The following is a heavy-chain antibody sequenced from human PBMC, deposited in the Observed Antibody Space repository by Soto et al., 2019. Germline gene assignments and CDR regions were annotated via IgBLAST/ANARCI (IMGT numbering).Heavy chain of an antibody. Sequence: SQTLSLTCAISGGSVSSNSAAWNWIRQSPSRGLEWLGRTYYRSKWYNDYAVSVKSRITINPDTSKNQFSLQLNSVTPEDTAVYYCARDAYCSSTSCYRGYYYYGMDVWGQGTPVTVYS. CDR1: GGSVSSNSAA. J-gene: IGHJ6*02. D-gene: IGHD2-2*02. CDR2: TYYRSKWYN. V-gene: IGHV6-1*01. CDR3: ARDAYCSSTSCYRGYYYYGMDV.